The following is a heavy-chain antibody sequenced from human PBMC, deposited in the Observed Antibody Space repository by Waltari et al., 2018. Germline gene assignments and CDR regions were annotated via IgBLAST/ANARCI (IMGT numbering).Heavy chain of an antibody. D-gene: IGHD7-27*01. Sequence: QVQLVQSGAEVKKPGSSVKVSCKASGGTFRSYTISWVRQAPGQGLEWMGRIIPIFGTANYAQKFQGRVTITADKSTSTAYMDLSSLRSEDTAMYYCARDRGDGHNSNSNWFDPWGQGTLVTVSS. J-gene: IGHJ5*02. CDR3: ARDRGDGHNSNSNWFDP. V-gene: IGHV1-69*08. CDR1: GGTFRSYT. CDR2: IIPIFGTA.